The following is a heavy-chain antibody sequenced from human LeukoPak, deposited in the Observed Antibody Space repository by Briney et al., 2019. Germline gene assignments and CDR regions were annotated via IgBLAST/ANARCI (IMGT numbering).Heavy chain of an antibody. J-gene: IGHJ4*02. V-gene: IGHV1-69*13. CDR2: IIPIFGTA. CDR1: GGTFSSYA. D-gene: IGHD1-26*01. Sequence: SVKVSCKASGGTFSSYAISWVRQAPGQGLEWMGGIIPIFGTANYAQKFQGRVTITADESTSTAHMELSSLRSEDTAVYYCARAGSYYADFDYWGQGTLVTVSS. CDR3: ARAGSYYADFDY.